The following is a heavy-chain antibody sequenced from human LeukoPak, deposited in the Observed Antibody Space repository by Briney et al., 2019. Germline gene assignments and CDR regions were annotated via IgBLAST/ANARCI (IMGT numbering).Heavy chain of an antibody. D-gene: IGHD1-26*01. Sequence: GASVKVSCKASGYTFTSYYMHWVRQAPGQGLEWMGIINPSGGSTSYAQKFQGRVTMTRDTSTSTVYMELSSLRSEDTAVYYCARERRELELAGIFDYWGQGTLVTVSS. J-gene: IGHJ4*02. CDR3: ARERRELELAGIFDY. CDR2: INPSGGST. CDR1: GYTFTSYY. V-gene: IGHV1-46*01.